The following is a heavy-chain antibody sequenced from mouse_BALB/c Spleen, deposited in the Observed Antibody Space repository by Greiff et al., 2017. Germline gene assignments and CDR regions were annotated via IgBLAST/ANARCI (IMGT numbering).Heavy chain of an antibody. Sequence: DVHLVESGGGLVKPGGSLKLSCAASGFTFSDYYMYWVRQTPEKRLEWVATISDGGSYTYYPDSVKGRFTISRDNAKNNLYLQMSSLKSEDTAMYYCTRGGWDDAMDYWGQGTSVTVSS. CDR2: ISDGGSYT. J-gene: IGHJ4*01. D-gene: IGHD4-1*01. CDR1: GFTFSDYY. V-gene: IGHV5-4*02. CDR3: TRGGWDDAMDY.